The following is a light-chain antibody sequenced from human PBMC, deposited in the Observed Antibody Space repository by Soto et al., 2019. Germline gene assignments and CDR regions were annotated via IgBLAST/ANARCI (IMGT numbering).Light chain of an antibody. CDR1: QSISSY. CDR2: AAS. J-gene: IGKJ2*01. Sequence: DIQMTQSPSSLSASVGDRVTITCRASQSISSYLNWYQQKPGKAPKLLIYAASSLQSGVPSRFSGSGSGTECTLTISSLQPEDFATYYCQQSYSIPYPFGQGTKLEIK. CDR3: QQSYSIPYP. V-gene: IGKV1-39*01.